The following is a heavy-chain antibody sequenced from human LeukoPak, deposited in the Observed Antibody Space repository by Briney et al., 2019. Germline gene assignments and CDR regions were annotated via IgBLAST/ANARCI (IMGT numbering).Heavy chain of an antibody. D-gene: IGHD3-22*01. Sequence: TAGGSLRLACAASGFTFNNAWMSWVRQAPGKGLEWVGRIKSKTDGETTDYAAPVKGRFTISRDDSKNTLYLQMNSLKTEDTAVYYCTTEKLMGCLDSRGYLGDYWGQGTLVTVSS. J-gene: IGHJ4*02. CDR1: GFTFNNAW. CDR3: TTEKLMGCLDSRGYLGDY. CDR2: IKSKTDGETT. V-gene: IGHV3-15*01.